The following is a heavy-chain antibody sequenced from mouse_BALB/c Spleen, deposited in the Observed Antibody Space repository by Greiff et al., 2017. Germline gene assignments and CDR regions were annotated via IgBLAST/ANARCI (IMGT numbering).Heavy chain of an antibody. D-gene: IGHD2-2*01. CDR2: IWAGGST. J-gene: IGHJ4*01. CDR3: AWGGYGASYNALDY. CDR1: GFSLTSYG. Sequence: QVQLMESGPGLVAPSQSLSITCTVSGFSLTSYGVHWVRQPPGKGLEWLGVIWAGGSTNYNSALMSRLSISKDNSKSQVFLKMNRQQTDDTAMYYCAWGGYGASYNALDYWGQGTSVTVSS. V-gene: IGHV2-9*02.